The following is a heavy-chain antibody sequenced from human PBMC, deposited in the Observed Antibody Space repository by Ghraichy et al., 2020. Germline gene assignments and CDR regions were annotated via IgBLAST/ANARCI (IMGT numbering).Heavy chain of an antibody. CDR2: IYYSGST. V-gene: IGHV4-59*01. CDR1: GGSISSYY. CDR3: ARGGITGTTLYDDAFDI. D-gene: IGHD1-7*01. J-gene: IGHJ3*02. Sequence: SETLSLTCTVSGGSISSYYWSWIRQPPGKGLEWIGYIYYSGSTNYNPSLKSRVTISVDTSKNQFSLKLSSVTAADTAVYYCARGGITGTTLYDDAFDIWGQGTTVTVSS.